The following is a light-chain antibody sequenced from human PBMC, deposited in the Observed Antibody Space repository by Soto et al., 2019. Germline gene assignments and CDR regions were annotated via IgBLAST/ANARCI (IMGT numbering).Light chain of an antibody. CDR1: STDIGGYDY. CDR3: SSYADSNNFVL. V-gene: IGLV2-8*01. Sequence: QSVLTQPPSASGSPGQSVTISCTGTSTDIGGYDYVSWYQHLPGKAPKLMIYEVTKRPSGVPDRFSGSKSGNTASLTVSGLQAEDESDYYCSSYADSNNFVLFGGGTKLTVL. CDR2: EVT. J-gene: IGLJ2*01.